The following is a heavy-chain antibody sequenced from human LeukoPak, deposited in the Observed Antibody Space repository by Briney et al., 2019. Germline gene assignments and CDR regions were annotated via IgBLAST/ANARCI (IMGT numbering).Heavy chain of an antibody. V-gene: IGHV3-23*01. CDR2: MRGSGGST. D-gene: IGHD3-22*01. Sequence: GGSLRLSCAASGFTFSSYGMSWVRQAPGKGLEWVSAMRGSGGSTYYADSVKGRFTISRDNSKNTLYLQTNSLRAEDTALSYCVGDRDSTGYYDYWGQGTLVTVSS. CDR3: VGDRDSTGYYDY. J-gene: IGHJ4*02. CDR1: GFTFSSYG.